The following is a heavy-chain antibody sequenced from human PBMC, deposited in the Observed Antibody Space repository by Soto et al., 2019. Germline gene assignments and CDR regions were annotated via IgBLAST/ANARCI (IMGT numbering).Heavy chain of an antibody. CDR1: GGSISSSDYY. CDR2: IDYSWST. J-gene: IGHJ4*02. V-gene: IGHV4-39*01. Sequence: SETLSLTCTVSGGSISSSDYYWGWIRQPPGRGLEWIASIDYSWSTYYNPSLRSRVTISVDTSKNQLSLRLGSVTAADTAVYSCARHPRQGRLDYFDYWGQGILVTVSS. CDR3: ARHPRQGRLDYFDY.